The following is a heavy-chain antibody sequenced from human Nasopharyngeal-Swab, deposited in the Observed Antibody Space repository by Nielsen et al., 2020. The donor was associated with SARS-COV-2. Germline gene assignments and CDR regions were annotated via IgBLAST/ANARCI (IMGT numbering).Heavy chain of an antibody. J-gene: IGHJ1*01. D-gene: IGHD3-22*01. CDR3: ARDGGYYYDSSGNYAEYFQH. V-gene: IGHV4-61*02. CDR2: IYTSGST. Sequence: WIRQPPGKGLEWIGRIYTSGSTNYNPSLKSRVTISVDTSENQFSLKLSSVTAADTAVYYCARDGGYYYDSSGNYAEYFQHWGQGALVTVSS.